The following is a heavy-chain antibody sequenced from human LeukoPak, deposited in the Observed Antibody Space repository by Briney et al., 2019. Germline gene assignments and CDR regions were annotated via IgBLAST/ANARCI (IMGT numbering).Heavy chain of an antibody. CDR3: AKEPYSGSQLLDY. V-gene: IGHV3-23*01. J-gene: IGHJ4*02. CDR2: ISTSGGST. CDR1: GFTFSSHA. D-gene: IGHD1-26*01. Sequence: GGSLRLSCATSGFTFSSHAMSWVRQAPGKGLEWVSAISTSGGSTYYADSVKGRFTISRDNSKNTLYLQMNSLRAEDTAVYYCAKEPYSGSQLLDYWGQGTLVTVSS.